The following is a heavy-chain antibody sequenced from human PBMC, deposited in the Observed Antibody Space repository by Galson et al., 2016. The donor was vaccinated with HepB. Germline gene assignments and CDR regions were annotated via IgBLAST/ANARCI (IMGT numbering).Heavy chain of an antibody. CDR2: ISGSGDRT. CDR3: AKDWGFWNYDSSGTLDY. D-gene: IGHD3-22*01. V-gene: IGHV3-23*01. J-gene: IGHJ4*02. CDR1: GFTFSSYA. Sequence: SLRLSCAASGFTFSSYAMSWVRQAPGKGLEWVSAISGSGDRTYYADSVKGRFTISRDNSKNTLYLQMNSRRAEDTAVYFCAKDWGFWNYDSSGTLDYWGQGTLVTVSS.